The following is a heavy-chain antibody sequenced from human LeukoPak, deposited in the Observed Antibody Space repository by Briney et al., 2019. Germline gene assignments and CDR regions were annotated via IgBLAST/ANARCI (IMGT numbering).Heavy chain of an antibody. CDR2: IYYSGST. Sequence: SETLSLTCTVSGGSISSYYWSWIRQPPGEGLEWIGYIYYSGSTNYNPSLKSRVTISVDTSKNQFSLKLSSVTAADTAVYYCARGMATIEYYFDYWGQGTLVTVSS. CDR3: ARGMATIEYYFDY. CDR1: GGSISSYY. D-gene: IGHD5-24*01. V-gene: IGHV4-59*01. J-gene: IGHJ4*02.